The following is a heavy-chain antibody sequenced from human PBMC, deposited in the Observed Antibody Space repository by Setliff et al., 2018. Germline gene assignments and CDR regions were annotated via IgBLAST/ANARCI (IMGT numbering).Heavy chain of an antibody. CDR3: ARAGSIWFGELFPENWFDP. V-gene: IGHV4-38-2*02. J-gene: IGHJ5*02. CDR1: GYSISSGYY. D-gene: IGHD3-10*01. Sequence: KSSETLSLTCTVSGYSISSGYYWGWIRQPPGKGLEWIGSIYRSGSTYYNPSLKSRVTISVDTSKNQFSLKLSSVTAADTAVYYCARAGSIWFGELFPENWFDPWGQGTLVTVSS. CDR2: IYRSGST.